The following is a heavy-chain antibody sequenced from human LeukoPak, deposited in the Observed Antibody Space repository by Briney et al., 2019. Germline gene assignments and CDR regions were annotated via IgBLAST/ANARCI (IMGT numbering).Heavy chain of an antibody. CDR3: ARGGGDFWSGRLSR. J-gene: IGHJ4*02. D-gene: IGHD3-3*01. V-gene: IGHV4-39*07. CDR2: IYYSGST. CDR1: GGSISSSSYY. Sequence: SETLSLTCTVSGGSISSSSYYWGWIRQPPGKGLEWIGSIYYSGSTYYNPSRKSRVTISVVTSKNQFSLKLSSVTAADTAVYYCARGGGDFWSGRLSRWGQGTLVTVSS.